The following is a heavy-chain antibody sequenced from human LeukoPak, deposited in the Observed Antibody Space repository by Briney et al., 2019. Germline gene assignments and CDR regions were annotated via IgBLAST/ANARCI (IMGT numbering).Heavy chain of an antibody. J-gene: IGHJ4*02. D-gene: IGHD3-22*01. V-gene: IGHV3-74*01. CDR2: INSDGSTT. Sequence: GGSLRLSCAASGFTFSSYWIHWVRQAPGKGLVWVSRINSDGSTTSYAASVKGRFTISRDTAKNTLYLQMNSLRAEDTAVYYCARGHHYYDSSAYYYWGQGTLVTVSS. CDR3: ARGHHYYDSSAYYY. CDR1: GFTFSSYW.